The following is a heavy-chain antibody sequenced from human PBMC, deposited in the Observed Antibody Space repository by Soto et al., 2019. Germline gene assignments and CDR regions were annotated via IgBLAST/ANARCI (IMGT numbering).Heavy chain of an antibody. CDR3: ATRIAVAGDY. CDR1: GFTFSSYG. V-gene: IGHV3-30*03. Sequence: QVQLVESGGGVVQPGRSQRLSCAASGFTFSSYGMHWVRQAPGKGLEWVAVISYDGSNKYYADSVKGRFTISRDNSKNTLYLQMNSLRAEDTAVYYCATRIAVAGDYWGQGTLVTVSS. J-gene: IGHJ4*02. CDR2: ISYDGSNK. D-gene: IGHD6-19*01.